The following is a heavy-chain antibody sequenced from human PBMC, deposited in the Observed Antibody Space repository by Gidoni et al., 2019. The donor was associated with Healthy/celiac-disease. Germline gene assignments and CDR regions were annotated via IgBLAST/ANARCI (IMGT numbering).Heavy chain of an antibody. Sequence: EVQLLESGGGLVQPGGSLRLSCAASGFTFSSYAMSWVRQAPGKGLEWVSAISGSGGSTYYAYSVKGRFTISRDNSKNTLYLQMNSLRAEDTAVYYCAKYDSTEVVPAASDYLYYYYMDVWGKGTTVTVSS. D-gene: IGHD2-2*01. V-gene: IGHV3-23*01. CDR1: GFTFSSYA. J-gene: IGHJ6*03. CDR3: AKYDSTEVVPAASDYLYYYYMDV. CDR2: ISGSGGST.